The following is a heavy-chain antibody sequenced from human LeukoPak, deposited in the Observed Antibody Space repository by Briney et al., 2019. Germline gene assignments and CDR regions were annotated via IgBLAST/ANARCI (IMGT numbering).Heavy chain of an antibody. CDR3: ARDRDFLGSGWSNSFDY. CDR1: GFTFSSYW. Sequence: GGSLRLSCAASGFTFSSYWMHWVRQAPGKGLVWVSRINSDGSSTSYADSVKGRFTISRDNAKNSLYLQMNSLRAEDTAVYYCARDRDFLGSGWSNSFDYWGQGTLVTVSS. J-gene: IGHJ4*02. V-gene: IGHV3-74*01. D-gene: IGHD6-19*01. CDR2: INSDGSST.